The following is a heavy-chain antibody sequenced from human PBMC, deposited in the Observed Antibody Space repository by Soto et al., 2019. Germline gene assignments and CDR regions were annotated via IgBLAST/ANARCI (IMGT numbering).Heavy chain of an antibody. J-gene: IGHJ6*02. CDR1: GFTFSSYG. D-gene: IGHD3-10*01. V-gene: IGHV3-30*18. Sequence: QVQLVESGGGVVQPGRSLRLSCAASGFTFSSYGMHWVRQAPGKGLEWVAVISYDGSNKYYADSVKGRFTISRENSKNTLYLQMNSLRAEDTAVYYCAKGLLWFGIYGMDVWGQGTTVTVSS. CDR2: ISYDGSNK. CDR3: AKGLLWFGIYGMDV.